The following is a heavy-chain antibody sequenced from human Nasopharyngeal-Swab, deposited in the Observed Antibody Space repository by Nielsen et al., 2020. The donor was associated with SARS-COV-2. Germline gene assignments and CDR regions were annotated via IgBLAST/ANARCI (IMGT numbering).Heavy chain of an antibody. V-gene: IGHV2-26*01. Sequence: SRQAPGKALEWLAHIFSNDEKSYSTSLKSRLTISKDTSKSQVVLTMTNMDPVDTATYYCARIDYDYVWGSYRYTGGYFDYWGQGTLVTVSS. CDR2: IFSNDEK. CDR3: ARIDYDYVWGSYRYTGGYFDY. D-gene: IGHD3-16*02. J-gene: IGHJ4*02.